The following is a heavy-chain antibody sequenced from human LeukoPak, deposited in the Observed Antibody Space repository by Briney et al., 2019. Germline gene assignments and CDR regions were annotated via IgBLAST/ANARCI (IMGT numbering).Heavy chain of an antibody. CDR2: INHSGST. D-gene: IGHD6-6*01. CDR3: ASIAARRYYYYYYTDV. Sequence: SETLSLTCAVYGGSFSGYHWSWIRQPPGKGLEGIGEINHSGSTNYNPSLKSRVTISVDTSKNEFSLKLSSVTAADPAVYYCASIAARRYYYYYYTDVWGKGTTVTVSS. V-gene: IGHV4-34*01. CDR1: GGSFSGYH. J-gene: IGHJ6*03.